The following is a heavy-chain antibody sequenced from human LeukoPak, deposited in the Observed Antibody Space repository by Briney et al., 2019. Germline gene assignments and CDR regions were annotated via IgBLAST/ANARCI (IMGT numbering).Heavy chain of an antibody. Sequence: GGSLRLSCAASGLTVSSNYMSWVRQAPGKGLEWVSVIYSGGSTYYADSVTGRFTIHRDKSKNTLYLQMNSLRGEDTAVYYCARTRIAAAIWFDPWGQGTMVTVSS. V-gene: IGHV3-53*01. D-gene: IGHD6-13*01. CDR3: ARTRIAAAIWFDP. CDR2: IYSGGST. J-gene: IGHJ5*02. CDR1: GLTVSSNY.